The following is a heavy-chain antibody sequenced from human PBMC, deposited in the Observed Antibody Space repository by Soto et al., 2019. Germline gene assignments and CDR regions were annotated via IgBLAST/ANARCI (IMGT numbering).Heavy chain of an antibody. CDR3: ARGVYSGSSHFPY. CDR1: GYTFTSYG. CDR2: INASDGST. V-gene: IGHV1-18*01. J-gene: IGHJ4*02. Sequence: ASVKVSCKASGYTFTSYGISWVRQAPGRGLEWMGLINASDGSTNYAQKLRGRVTMTKDTSTSTVYMELSSLRSEDTAVYYCARGVYSGSSHFPYWGQGTLVTVSS. D-gene: IGHD1-26*01.